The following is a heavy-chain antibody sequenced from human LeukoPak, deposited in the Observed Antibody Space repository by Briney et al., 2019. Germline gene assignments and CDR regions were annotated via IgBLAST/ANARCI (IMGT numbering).Heavy chain of an antibody. V-gene: IGHV1-69*06. CDR2: IIPIFGTA. Sequence: GASVEVSCKASGGTFSSYAISWVRQAPGQGLEWMGGIIPIFGTANYAQKFQGRVTITADKSTSTAYMELSSLRSEDTAVYYCASSVRPVTTWFDPWGQGTLVTVSS. J-gene: IGHJ5*02. CDR3: ASSVRPVTTWFDP. D-gene: IGHD4-17*01. CDR1: GGTFSSYA.